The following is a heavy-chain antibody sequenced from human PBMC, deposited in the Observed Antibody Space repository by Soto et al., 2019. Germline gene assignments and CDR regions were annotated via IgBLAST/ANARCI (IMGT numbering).Heavy chain of an antibody. D-gene: IGHD6-6*01. CDR1: GYTFTDYY. Sequence: GASVKVSCKASGYTFTDYYIHWVRQAPGQGLEWMGWINPNSGGTNYAQKFQGRVTMTRDTSISTAYMELSRLRSDDAAVLYCQSSSSRTDFDYCAQRPLFTASS. CDR2: INPNSGGT. CDR3: QSSSSRTDFDY. V-gene: IGHV1-2*02. J-gene: IGHJ4*02.